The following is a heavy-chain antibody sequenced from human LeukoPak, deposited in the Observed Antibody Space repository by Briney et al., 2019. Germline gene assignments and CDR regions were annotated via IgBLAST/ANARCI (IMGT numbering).Heavy chain of an antibody. V-gene: IGHV3-21*01. D-gene: IGHD3-10*01. CDR1: GFTFSTYS. CDR3: AREGGMVRGVIITGSPYYYYYMDV. Sequence: GGSLRLSCAASGFTFSTYSMSWVRQAPGKGLEWVSSISSSSSVIYYADSVKGRFAISRDNAKNSLYLQMNSLRAEDTAVYYCAREGGMVRGVIITGSPYYYYYMDVWGKGTTVTISS. J-gene: IGHJ6*03. CDR2: ISSSSSVI.